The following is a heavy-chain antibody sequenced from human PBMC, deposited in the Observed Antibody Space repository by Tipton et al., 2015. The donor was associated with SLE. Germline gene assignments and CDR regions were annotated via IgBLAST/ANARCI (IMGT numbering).Heavy chain of an antibody. CDR2: ISAYNGNT. V-gene: IGHV1-18*01. Sequence: QVQLVQSGAEVKKHGASVKVSCKASGYTFTSYDINWGRQAPGQGLEWMGWISAYNGNTNYAQNIQGRVTITTDTSKSTAYMELRMLRSDDTAVYYFARDPTYYDFWSGYYTGYGMDVWGQGTTVTVSS. CDR3: ARDPTYYDFWSGYYTGYGMDV. CDR1: GYTFTSYD. J-gene: IGHJ6*02. D-gene: IGHD3-3*01.